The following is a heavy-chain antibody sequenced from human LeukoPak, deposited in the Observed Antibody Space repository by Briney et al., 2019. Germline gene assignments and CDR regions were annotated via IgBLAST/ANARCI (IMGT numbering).Heavy chain of an antibody. Sequence: ASVKVSCKASGYTFTNYAIHWVRQAPGHRFEWMGWVNAANGHTKYSPEFQDRITITRDTSATTAFLELSNLRSEDMALYYCARGRGPLNTNRDFYYYYYMDVWGKGTTVTVSS. J-gene: IGHJ6*03. CDR2: VNAANGHT. V-gene: IGHV1-3*03. CDR3: ARGRGPLNTNRDFYYYYYMDV. CDR1: GYTFTNYA. D-gene: IGHD3-10*01.